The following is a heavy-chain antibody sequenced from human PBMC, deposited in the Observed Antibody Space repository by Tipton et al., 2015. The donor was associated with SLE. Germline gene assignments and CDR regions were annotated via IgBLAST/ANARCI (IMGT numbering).Heavy chain of an antibody. J-gene: IGHJ3*02. CDR1: GFTFSSYG. Sequence: SLRLSCAASGFTFSSYGMHWVRQAPGKGLEWVAVISYDGSNKYYADSVKGRFTISRDNSKNTLYLQMNSLRAEDTAVYYCAKAELRVYGGNREDAFDIWGQGTMVTVSS. CDR2: ISYDGSNK. V-gene: IGHV3-30*18. D-gene: IGHD4-23*01. CDR3: AKAELRVYGGNREDAFDI.